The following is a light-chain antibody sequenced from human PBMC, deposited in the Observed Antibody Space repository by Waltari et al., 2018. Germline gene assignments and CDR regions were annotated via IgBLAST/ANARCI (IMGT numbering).Light chain of an antibody. Sequence: NVMLAQPLSVSESPGRTVILSCTRSTGRIASNHLQWCLLRPGSAPTTVIYENKLRPSGVPDRFSGSIDTSSNSASLTISGLRTEDEGDYYCQSYDASNHVLFGGGTKLTVL. CDR3: QSYDASNHVL. CDR1: TGRIASNH. CDR2: ENK. V-gene: IGLV6-57*04. J-gene: IGLJ2*01.